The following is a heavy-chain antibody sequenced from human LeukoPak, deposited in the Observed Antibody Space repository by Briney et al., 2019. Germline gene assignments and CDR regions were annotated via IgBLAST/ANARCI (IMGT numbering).Heavy chain of an antibody. CDR3: ARAPRVRNRPSSGSYYYYMDV. D-gene: IGHD1-14*01. J-gene: IGHJ6*03. CDR2: MNPNSGNT. Sequence: ASVKVSCKASGYTFTSYGISWVRQAPGQGLEWMGWMNPNSGNTGYAQKFQGRVTITRNTSISTAYMELSSLRSEDTAVYYCARAPRVRNRPSSGSYYYYMDVWGKGTTVTVSS. V-gene: IGHV1-8*03. CDR1: GYTFTSYG.